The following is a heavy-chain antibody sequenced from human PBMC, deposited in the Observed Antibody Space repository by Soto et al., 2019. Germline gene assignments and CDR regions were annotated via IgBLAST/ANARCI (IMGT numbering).Heavy chain of an antibody. Sequence: GSSVKVSCKASGYTFTSYGISWLRQAPGQGLEWMGWISAYNGNTNYAQKLQGRVTMTTDTSTSTAYMELRSLRSDDTAVYYCATSQSEYSNYDYWGQGPLVTVSS. J-gene: IGHJ4*02. D-gene: IGHD4-4*01. CDR3: ATSQSEYSNYDY. CDR1: GYTFTSYG. V-gene: IGHV1-18*01. CDR2: ISAYNGNT.